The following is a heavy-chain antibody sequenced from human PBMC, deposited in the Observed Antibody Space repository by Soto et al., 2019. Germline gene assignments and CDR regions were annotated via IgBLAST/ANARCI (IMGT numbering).Heavy chain of an antibody. CDR3: ARRTAFSTDAFDI. CDR1: GYTFTSYY. Sequence: QVQLVQSGAEVKKPGASVKVSCKASGYTFTSYYMHWVRQAPGQGLEWMGIINPSGGSTSYAQKFQGRGTMTSDRSTRTVYMALSSLRSEDTAVYYCARRTAFSTDAFDIWGQGTMVTVSS. CDR2: INPSGGST. V-gene: IGHV1-46*01. J-gene: IGHJ3*02.